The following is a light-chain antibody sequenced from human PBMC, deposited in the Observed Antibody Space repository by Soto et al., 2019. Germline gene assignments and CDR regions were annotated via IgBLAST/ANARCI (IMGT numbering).Light chain of an antibody. CDR2: SNN. V-gene: IGLV1-44*01. J-gene: IGLJ1*01. Sequence: QSALTQPLSASGTPGQRVTISCSGSSSNIGSNTVSWYQQVPGTAPKLLIYSNNQRPSGVPDRFSGSKSGTSASLATSGLQSEDEADYYCAAWDDSLNALVFGTGTKVTVL. CDR1: SSNIGSNT. CDR3: AAWDDSLNALV.